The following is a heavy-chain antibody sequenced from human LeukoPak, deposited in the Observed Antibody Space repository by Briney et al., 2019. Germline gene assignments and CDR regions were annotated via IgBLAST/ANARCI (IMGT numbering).Heavy chain of an antibody. CDR2: VRSETDGGTT. V-gene: IGHV3-15*01. CDR3: TTLSYAAAPT. D-gene: IGHD2-2*01. CDR1: GFTFSNAW. J-gene: IGHJ5*02. Sequence: GGSLRLSCAASGFTFSNAWMSWVRQAPGKGLEWVSRVRSETDGGTTDYAAPVQGRFTISRDDSKNTLYQQMNSLETDDTAVYYCTTLSYAAAPTWGQGTLVTVSS.